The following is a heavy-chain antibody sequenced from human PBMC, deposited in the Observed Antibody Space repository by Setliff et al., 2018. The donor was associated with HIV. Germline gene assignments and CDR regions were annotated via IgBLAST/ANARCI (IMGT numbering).Heavy chain of an antibody. CDR1: GFTFSNYT. CDR3: ARDFSNYYDSSGYTGDY. D-gene: IGHD3-22*01. Sequence: GGSLRLSCAASGFTFSNYTMNWVRQAPGKGLEWVSSISSSSSYIYYADSVKGRFTISRDNAKNSLYLQMNSLRAEDTAVYYCARDFSNYYDSSGYTGDYWGQGTLVTVSS. CDR2: ISSSSSYI. V-gene: IGHV3-21*01. J-gene: IGHJ4*02.